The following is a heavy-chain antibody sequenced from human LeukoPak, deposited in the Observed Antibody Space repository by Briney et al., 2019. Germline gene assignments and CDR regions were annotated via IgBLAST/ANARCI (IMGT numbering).Heavy chain of an antibody. V-gene: IGHV3-21*01. Sequence: PGGSLRLSCAASGFIFNTYGMNWVRQAPGKGLEWISSISSGSNYIYYADSVKGRFTISRDSAKNSLFLQMNSLRADDTAVYYCATTSSSWYYFDFWGQGTLVTVSS. CDR3: ATTSSSWYYFDF. CDR2: ISSGSNYI. J-gene: IGHJ4*02. CDR1: GFIFNTYG. D-gene: IGHD6-13*01.